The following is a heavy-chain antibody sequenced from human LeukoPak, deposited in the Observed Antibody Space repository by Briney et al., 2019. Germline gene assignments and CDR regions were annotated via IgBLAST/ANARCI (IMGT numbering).Heavy chain of an antibody. CDR1: GFTFSSYA. Sequence: GGSPRLSCAASGFTFSSYAMHWVRQAPGKGLEWVTVISYDGSNKYYADSVKGRFTISRDNSKNTLYLQMNSLRAEDTAVYYCARDRHCSGGSCPNNDAFDIWGQGTMVTVSS. V-gene: IGHV3-30*14. CDR3: ARDRHCSGGSCPNNDAFDI. D-gene: IGHD2-15*01. CDR2: ISYDGSNK. J-gene: IGHJ3*02.